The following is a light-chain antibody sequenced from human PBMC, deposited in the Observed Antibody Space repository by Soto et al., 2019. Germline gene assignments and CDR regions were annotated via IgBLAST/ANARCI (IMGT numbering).Light chain of an antibody. CDR3: QSYDSSLSGYV. CDR2: GNS. CDR1: SSNIGAGYD. J-gene: IGLJ1*01. V-gene: IGLV1-40*01. Sequence: QSVLTQPPSVSGAPGQRVTISCTGSSSNIGAGYDVHWYQQLPGTAPKLRIDGNSNRPSGVPDRFSGSKSGTSASLAITGLQAEDEADYYCQSYDSSLSGYVFGTGTKLTVL.